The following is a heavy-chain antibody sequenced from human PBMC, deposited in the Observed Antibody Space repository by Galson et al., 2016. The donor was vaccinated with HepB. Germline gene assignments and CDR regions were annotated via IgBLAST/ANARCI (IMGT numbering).Heavy chain of an antibody. CDR3: ARSWGKGYCSSTRCYWVDY. D-gene: IGHD2-2*01. Sequence: SLRLSCAASGFTFSDYYMNWIRQAPGKGLDWVAYISSSSSTIYYADSVKGRFTISRDNAKNSLYLQMNSLSADDTAVYYCARSWGKGYCSSTRCYWVDYWGQGTLVTVSS. CDR2: ISSSSSTI. J-gene: IGHJ4*02. V-gene: IGHV3-11*04. CDR1: GFTFSDYY.